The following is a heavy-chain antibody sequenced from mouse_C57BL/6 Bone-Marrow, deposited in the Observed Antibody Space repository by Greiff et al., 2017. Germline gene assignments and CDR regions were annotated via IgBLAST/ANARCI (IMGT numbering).Heavy chain of an antibody. Sequence: QVQLQQSGAELVRPGTSVKMSCKASGYTFTNYWIGWAKQRPGHGLEWIGDIYPGGGYTNSHAKFKGKATLTADKSSTTAYMQFSSLTSEDSAMYYGERGATARVVPYYFDYWGQGTTLTVSS. V-gene: IGHV1-63*01. CDR2: IYPGGGYT. D-gene: IGHD1-1*01. CDR3: ERGATARVVPYYFDY. CDR1: GYTFTNYW. J-gene: IGHJ2*01.